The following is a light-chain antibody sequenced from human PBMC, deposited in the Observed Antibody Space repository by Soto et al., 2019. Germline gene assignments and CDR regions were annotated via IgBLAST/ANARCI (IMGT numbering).Light chain of an antibody. V-gene: IGLV2-18*02. J-gene: IGLJ2*01. CDR2: EVT. CDR1: SSDVGSYNR. Sequence: QSALTQPPSVSGSPGQSVTISCTGTSSDVGSYNRVSWYQQPPGTAPKLMIYEVTNRPSGVPDRFSGSKSANTASLTISGLQPEDEADYYGSSYTSTSTVVFGGGTKLTVL. CDR3: SSYTSTSTVV.